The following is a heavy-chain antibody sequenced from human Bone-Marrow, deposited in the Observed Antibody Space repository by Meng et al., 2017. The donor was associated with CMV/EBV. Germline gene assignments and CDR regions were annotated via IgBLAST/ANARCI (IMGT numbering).Heavy chain of an antibody. CDR2: IYYSGST. D-gene: IGHD3-22*01. J-gene: IGHJ4*02. CDR1: GGSISSSSYY. V-gene: IGHV4-39*07. CDR3: YSSGYFDY. Sequence: SETLSLTCTVSGGSISSSSYYWGWIRQPPGKGLKWIGSIYYSGSTYYNPSLKSRVTISVDTSKNQFSLKLSSVTAADTAVYYCYSSGYFDYWGQGTLVTVSS.